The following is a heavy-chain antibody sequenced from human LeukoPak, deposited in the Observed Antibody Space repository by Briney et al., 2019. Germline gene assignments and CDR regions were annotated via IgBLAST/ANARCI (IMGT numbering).Heavy chain of an antibody. Sequence: SETLSLTCVVYGGSFSGYYWSWIRQPPGKGLEWIGEINHSGSTNYNPSLKSRVTISVDTSKNQFSLKLSSVTAADTAVYYCARRNEDYSNYPGAVDVWGQGTTVTVSS. CDR3: ARRNEDYSNYPGAVDV. CDR2: INHSGST. D-gene: IGHD4-11*01. V-gene: IGHV4-34*01. CDR1: GGSFSGYY. J-gene: IGHJ6*02.